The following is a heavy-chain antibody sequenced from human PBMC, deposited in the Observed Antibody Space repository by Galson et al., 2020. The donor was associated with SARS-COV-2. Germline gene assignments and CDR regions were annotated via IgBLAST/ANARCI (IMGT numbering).Heavy chain of an antibody. CDR1: GGSISSYY. D-gene: IGHD3-10*01. CDR2: IYYTGST. CDR3: ARGFYGSGTLGYHYNLDV. J-gene: IGHJ6*02. Sequence: SETLSLTCTFSGGSISSYYWSWIRQPAGKGLEWIGRIYYTGSTNYNPSLKSRVTMSVDTSKNQFSLKLSSVTAADTAVYYCARGFYGSGTLGYHYNLDVWGQGTTVTVSS. V-gene: IGHV4-4*07.